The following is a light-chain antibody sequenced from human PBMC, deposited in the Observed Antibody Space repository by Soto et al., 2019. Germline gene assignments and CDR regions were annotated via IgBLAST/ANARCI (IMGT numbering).Light chain of an antibody. CDR3: QKHNYAPLT. Sequence: DIRMTQSPSSLSASVGDRVTITCRASQGISNDLAWYQQKPGKLPNLLIYAASTLQSGVPSRFSGSGSGTDFTLTISGLQPDDIATYYCQKHNYAPLTFGGGTKVEIK. CDR2: AAS. V-gene: IGKV1-27*01. CDR1: QGISND. J-gene: IGKJ4*01.